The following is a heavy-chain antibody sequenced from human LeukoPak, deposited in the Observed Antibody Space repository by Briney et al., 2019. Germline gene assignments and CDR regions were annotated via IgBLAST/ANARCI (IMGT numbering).Heavy chain of an antibody. J-gene: IGHJ5*02. CDR3: ARSITAKTNRFDP. CDR1: GFIFSNYG. D-gene: IGHD1-20*01. CDR2: IWYDGSNK. Sequence: GGSLRLSCAASGFIFSNYGMHWVRQAPGKGLEWVAVIWYDGSNKYYADSVKGRFTISRDNSKNTVYLQMNSLRAEDTAVYYCARSITAKTNRFDPWGQGTLVTVSS. V-gene: IGHV3-33*01.